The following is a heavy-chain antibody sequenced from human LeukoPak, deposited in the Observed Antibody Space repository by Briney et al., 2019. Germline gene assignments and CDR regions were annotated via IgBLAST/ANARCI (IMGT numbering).Heavy chain of an antibody. J-gene: IGHJ4*02. D-gene: IGHD5-24*01. V-gene: IGHV4-61*02. Sequence: SETLSLTRTVSGGSLYNGSYYGRWTRQPAGKGLEGIGRIYTSGSTNYNPSLKSRVTISVDTSKNQFSLKLSSVTAADTAVYYCARDRRDGYNLYYFDLWGQGTLVTVSS. CDR3: ARDRRDGYNLYYFDL. CDR2: IYTSGST. CDR1: GGSLYNGSYY.